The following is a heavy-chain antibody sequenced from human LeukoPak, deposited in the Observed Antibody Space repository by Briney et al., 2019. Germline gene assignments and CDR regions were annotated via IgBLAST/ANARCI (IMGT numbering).Heavy chain of an antibody. CDR2: IIPIFGTA. V-gene: IGHV1-69*05. CDR3: ASERFGPDYYYYYMDV. D-gene: IGHD3-10*01. CDR1: GGTFSSYA. J-gene: IGHJ6*03. Sequence: GASVKVSCKASGGTFSSYAISWVRQAPGQGLEWMGRIIPIFGTANYAQKFQGRVTITTDESTSTAYMELSSLRSEDTAVYYCASERFGPDYYYYYMDVWGKGTTVTVSS.